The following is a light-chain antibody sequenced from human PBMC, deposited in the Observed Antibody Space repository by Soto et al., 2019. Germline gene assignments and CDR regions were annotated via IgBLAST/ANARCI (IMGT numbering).Light chain of an antibody. J-gene: IGLJ1*01. CDR3: RSYTSSSTLEV. CDR2: DVS. CDR1: SSDVGGYNY. Sequence: QSALTQPASVSGSPGQSITISCTGTSSDVGGYNYVSWYQQHPGKAPKLMIYDVSNRPSGVSNRISGSKSGNTASLTISGLQAEDEADYYSRSYTSSSTLEVFGTGTKVTVL. V-gene: IGLV2-14*01.